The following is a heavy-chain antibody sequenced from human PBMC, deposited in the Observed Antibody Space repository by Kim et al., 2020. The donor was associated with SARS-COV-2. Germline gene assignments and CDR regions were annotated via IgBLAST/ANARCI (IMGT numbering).Heavy chain of an antibody. J-gene: IGHJ4*02. V-gene: IGHV4-34*01. D-gene: IGHD3-10*01. CDR3: ARPHYYGSGSYSC. CDR1: GGSFSGYY. CDR2: INHSGST. Sequence: SETLSLTCAVYGGSFSGYYWSWIRQPPGKGLEWIGEINHSGSTNYNPSLKSRVTISVDTSKNQFSLKLSSVTAADTAVYYCARPHYYGSGSYSCWGQGTLVTVSS.